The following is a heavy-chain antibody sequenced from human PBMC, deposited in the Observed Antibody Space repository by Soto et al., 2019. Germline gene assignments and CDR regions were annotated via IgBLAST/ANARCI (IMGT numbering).Heavy chain of an antibody. CDR2: ISAHNGNT. V-gene: IGHV1-18*01. J-gene: IGHJ4*02. Sequence: QVHLVQSGAEVKKPGASVKVSCKASGYTFTSYCITWVRQAPGQGLEWMGWISAHNGNTDYAQKLQGRLIVTRDTSTSTAYMELWSLISDDTAVYYCARGRYGDYWGQGALVTVSS. CDR3: ARGRYGDY. CDR1: GYTFTSYC. D-gene: IGHD1-1*01.